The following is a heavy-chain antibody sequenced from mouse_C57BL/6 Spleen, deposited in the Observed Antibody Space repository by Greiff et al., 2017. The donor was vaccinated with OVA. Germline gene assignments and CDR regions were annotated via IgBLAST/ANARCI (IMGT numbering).Heavy chain of an antibody. CDR1: GFTFSDYY. V-gene: IGHV5-16*01. CDR2: INYDGSST. D-gene: IGHD2-4*01. Sequence: EVMLVESEGGLVQPGSSMKLSCTASGFTFSDYYMAWVRQVPEKGLEWVANINYDGSSTYYLDSLKSRFIISRDNAKNILYLQMSSLKSEDTATYYCARIDYVPFDYWGQGTTLTVSS. J-gene: IGHJ2*01. CDR3: ARIDYVPFDY.